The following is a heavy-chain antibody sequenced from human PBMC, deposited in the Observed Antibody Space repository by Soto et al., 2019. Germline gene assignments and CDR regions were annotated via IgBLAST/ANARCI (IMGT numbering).Heavy chain of an antibody. V-gene: IGHV3-23*01. J-gene: IGHJ4*02. CDR1: GFTFSSYA. CDR3: AKDLFSYYDFWSGYYTAGFPCDY. CDR2: ISGSGGST. D-gene: IGHD3-3*01. Sequence: EVQLLESGGGLVQPGGSLRLSCAASGFTFSSYAMSWVRQAPGKGLEWVSAISGSGGSTYYADSVKGRFTISRDNSKNTLYLQMNSLRAEDTAVYYCAKDLFSYYDFWSGYYTAGFPCDYWGQGTLVTVSS.